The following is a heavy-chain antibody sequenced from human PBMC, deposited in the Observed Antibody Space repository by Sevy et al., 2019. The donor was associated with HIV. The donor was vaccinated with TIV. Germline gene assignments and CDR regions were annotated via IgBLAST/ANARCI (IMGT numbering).Heavy chain of an antibody. V-gene: IGHV3-74*01. J-gene: IGHJ4*02. D-gene: IGHD3-16*02. Sequence: GGSLRLSCAASGFTFSSYWMHWVRQAPGKGLVWVSRINSDGSSTSYADSVKGRFTISRDNAKNTLYLQMNSLRAEDTAVYYCTRNYLLITFGGLIVPGGGHSWGQGTLVTVSS. CDR2: INSDGSST. CDR3: TRNYLLITFGGLIVPGGGHS. CDR1: GFTFSSYW.